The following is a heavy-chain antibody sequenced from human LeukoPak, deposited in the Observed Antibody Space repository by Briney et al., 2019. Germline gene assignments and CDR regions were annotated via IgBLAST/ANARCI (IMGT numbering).Heavy chain of an antibody. V-gene: IGHV4-38-2*02. D-gene: IGHD3-10*01. J-gene: IGHJ4*02. CDR2: IYHSGSS. CDR3: VRGNTYLDY. Sequence: SETLSLTCTVSGYSISSGYYWGWIRQPPGKGLEWIGSIYHSGSSSYNSSLKSRVSVSIDMYKNQISLRLSSVTAADTAVYYCVRGNTYLDYWGQGTSVTVSS. CDR1: GYSISSGYY.